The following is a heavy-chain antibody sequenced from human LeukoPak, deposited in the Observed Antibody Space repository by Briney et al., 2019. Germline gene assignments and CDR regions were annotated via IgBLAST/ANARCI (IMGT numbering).Heavy chain of an antibody. J-gene: IGHJ6*02. CDR1: GGSISSGDYY. CDR2: IYYSGST. CDR3: AREAIAVAFADGMDV. D-gene: IGHD6-19*01. V-gene: IGHV4-30-4*01. Sequence: PSQTLSLTCTVSGGSISSGDYYWSWIRQPPGKGLEWIGYIYYSGSTYYNPSLKSRVTISVDTSKNQFSLKLSSVTAADTAVYYCAREAIAVAFADGMDVWGQGTTVTVS.